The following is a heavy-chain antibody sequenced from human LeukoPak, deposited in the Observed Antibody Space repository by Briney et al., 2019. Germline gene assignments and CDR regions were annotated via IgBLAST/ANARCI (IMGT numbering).Heavy chain of an antibody. CDR3: ASPPYGDYGYFDY. V-gene: IGHV1-69*13. D-gene: IGHD4-17*01. CDR2: IIPIFGTA. J-gene: IGHJ4*02. Sequence: SVKVSCKASGGTFSSYAISWVRQAPGQGLEWMGGIIPIFGTANYAQKFQGRVTITADESTSTAYMELSSLRSEDMAVYYCASPPYGDYGYFDYWGQGTLVTVSS. CDR1: GGTFSSYA.